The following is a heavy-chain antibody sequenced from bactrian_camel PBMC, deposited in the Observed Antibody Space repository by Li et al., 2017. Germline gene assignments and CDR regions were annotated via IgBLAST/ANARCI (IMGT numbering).Heavy chain of an antibody. CDR1: GFSFSTSP. V-gene: IGHV3S40*01. D-gene: IGHD6*01. J-gene: IGHJ4*01. CDR2: IHSGGDRP. Sequence: DVQLVESGGTLVQPGGSLRLSCAASGFSFSTSPMAWVRQAPGKGLKWVAGIHSGGDRPAYADSVKGRFIISRDNAKNMVYLHLNSLKTEDMAMYYCANTVAGSPYYWGQGTQVTVS. CDR3: ANTVAGSPYY.